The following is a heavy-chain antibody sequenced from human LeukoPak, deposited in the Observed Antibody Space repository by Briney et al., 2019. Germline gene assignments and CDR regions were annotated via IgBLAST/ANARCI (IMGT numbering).Heavy chain of an antibody. CDR3: ATQMLLCHYY. V-gene: IGHV4-59*01. D-gene: IGHD3-10*01. CDR2: IYYSGST. Sequence: SETLSLTCTVSGGSISSYYWSWIRQPPGKGLEWVGYIYYSGSTNYNPSLKSRVTISVDTSKNQFSLKLSSVTAAATAVYYCATQMLLCHYYWGQGTLVTVSS. J-gene: IGHJ4*02. CDR1: GGSISSYY.